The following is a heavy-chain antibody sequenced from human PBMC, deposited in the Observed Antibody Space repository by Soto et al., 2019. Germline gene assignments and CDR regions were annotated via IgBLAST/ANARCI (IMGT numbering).Heavy chain of an antibody. V-gene: IGHV3-23*03. CDR2: LYSGGGTT. J-gene: IGHJ4*02. Sequence: DVQLLESGGGLVQPGGSLRLSCVGSGFNMVNYAMTWVRQAPGKGLEWVSLLYSGGGTTHSADSVEGRVTVSRDNSKNTMYLQISSLRDEDTAVYYCARTIIHYYFDSWGQGALVTVSS. CDR1: GFNMVNYA. CDR3: ARTIIHYYFDS.